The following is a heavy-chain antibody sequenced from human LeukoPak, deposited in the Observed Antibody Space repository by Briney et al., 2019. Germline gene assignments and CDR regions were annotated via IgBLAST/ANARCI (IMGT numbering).Heavy chain of an antibody. V-gene: IGHV4-4*09. CDR1: GGSISSYY. Sequence: SETLSLTCTVSGGSISSYYWSWIQQPPGKGLEWIGYIYTSGSTNYNPSLKSRVTISVDTSKNQFSLKLSSVTAADTAVYYCATAYYYDSSGYSLDYWGQGTLVTVSS. CDR3: ATAYYYDSSGYSLDY. CDR2: IYTSGST. D-gene: IGHD3-22*01. J-gene: IGHJ4*02.